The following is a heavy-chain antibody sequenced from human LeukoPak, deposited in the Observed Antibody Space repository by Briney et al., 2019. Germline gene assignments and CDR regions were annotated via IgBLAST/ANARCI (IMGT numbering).Heavy chain of an antibody. CDR2: ISGSGGST. J-gene: IGHJ4*02. D-gene: IGHD3-22*01. Sequence: GGSLRLSCAASGFTFSSHAMSWVRQAPGKGLEWVSAISGSGGSTYYADSVKGRFTISRDNSKNTLYLQMNSLRAEDTAVYYCAKDRASYYYDSNGPVWGQGTLVTVSS. V-gene: IGHV3-23*01. CDR1: GFTFSSHA. CDR3: AKDRASYYYDSNGPV.